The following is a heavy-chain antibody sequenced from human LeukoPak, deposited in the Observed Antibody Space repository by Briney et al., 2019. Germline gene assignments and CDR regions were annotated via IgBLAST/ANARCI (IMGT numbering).Heavy chain of an antibody. CDR2: IYYSGST. J-gene: IGHJ3*02. Sequence: SETLSLTCTVSGGSISSYYWSRIRQPPGKGLEWIGYIYYSGSTNYNPSLKSRVTLSVDTSKNQFSLKLSSVTAADTAVYYCASHYCSSTSCPRLDAFDIWGQGTMVTVSS. CDR3: ASHYCSSTSCPRLDAFDI. V-gene: IGHV4-59*01. CDR1: GGSISSYY. D-gene: IGHD2-2*01.